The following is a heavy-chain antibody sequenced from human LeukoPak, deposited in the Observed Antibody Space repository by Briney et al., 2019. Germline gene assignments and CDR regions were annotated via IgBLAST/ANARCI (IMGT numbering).Heavy chain of an antibody. Sequence: ASVKVSCKASGGTFSSYAISWVRQAPGQGLEWMGGIIPIFGTANYAQKFQGRVTITADESTSTAYMELSSLRSEDTAVYYCAGYYYDSSGYMPSWGQGTLVTVSS. CDR1: GGTFSSYA. V-gene: IGHV1-69*13. CDR2: IIPIFGTA. J-gene: IGHJ4*02. D-gene: IGHD3-22*01. CDR3: AGYYYDSSGYMPS.